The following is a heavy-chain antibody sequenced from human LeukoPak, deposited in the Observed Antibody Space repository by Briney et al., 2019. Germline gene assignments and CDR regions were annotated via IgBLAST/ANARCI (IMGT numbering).Heavy chain of an antibody. CDR2: IYHSGST. CDR3: ARWHYYGSGDFDI. CDR1: GASISSSNW. Sequence: SETLSLTCAVSGASISSSNWWSWVRQPPGKGLEWIGEIYHSGSTNYNPSLKSRVTISVDKSKNQFSLKLSSVTAADTAVYYCARWHYYGSGDFDIWGQGTMVTVSS. J-gene: IGHJ3*02. V-gene: IGHV4-4*02. D-gene: IGHD3-10*01.